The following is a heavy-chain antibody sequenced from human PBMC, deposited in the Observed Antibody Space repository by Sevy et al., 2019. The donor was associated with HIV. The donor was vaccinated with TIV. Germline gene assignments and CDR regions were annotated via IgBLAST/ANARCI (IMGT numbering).Heavy chain of an antibody. Sequence: SETLSLTCAVYGGSFSGYNWNWIRQPPGKGLEWIGEINHSGSTNYNPPLKSRVTISVDTSKNQFSLKLSSVTAADTAVYYCARAPPIVVVPAAPSWFDPWGQGTLVTVSS. CDR3: ARAPPIVVVPAAPSWFDP. V-gene: IGHV4-34*01. J-gene: IGHJ5*02. CDR2: INHSGST. CDR1: GGSFSGYN. D-gene: IGHD2-2*01.